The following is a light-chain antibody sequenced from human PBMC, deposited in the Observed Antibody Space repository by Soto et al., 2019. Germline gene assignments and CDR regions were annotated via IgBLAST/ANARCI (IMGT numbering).Light chain of an antibody. J-gene: IGKJ1*01. CDR3: QLSYSNPRT. V-gene: IGKV1-39*01. CDR1: ESIARF. Sequence: DIPMTQSPSSLSASVGDRVTITCRASESIARFLNWYQQRPGKAPNLLISAASSLQCGVPSRFSGSGSGTDFTLAISSLHPEPFATYYCQLSYSNPRTFGQGTKVEIK. CDR2: AAS.